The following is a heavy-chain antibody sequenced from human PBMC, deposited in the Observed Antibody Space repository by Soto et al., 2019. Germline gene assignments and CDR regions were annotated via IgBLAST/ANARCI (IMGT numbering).Heavy chain of an antibody. CDR1: GFTFSSYA. J-gene: IGHJ4*02. CDR2: ISGSGGST. Sequence: GGSLRLSCAASGFTFSSYAMSWVRQAPGKGLEWVSAISGSGGSTYYADSVKGRFTISRDNSKNTLYLQMNSLRAEDTAVYYCARYTVTTEAPYYFDYWGQGTLVTVSS. D-gene: IGHD4-17*01. V-gene: IGHV3-23*01. CDR3: ARYTVTTEAPYYFDY.